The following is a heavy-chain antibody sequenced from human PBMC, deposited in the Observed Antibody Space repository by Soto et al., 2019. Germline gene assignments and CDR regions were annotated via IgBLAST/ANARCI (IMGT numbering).Heavy chain of an antibody. CDR1: GFTFNYYD. CDR3: AREGGAADAIGHYYYGMDV. CDR2: ISFDGSRK. V-gene: IGHV3-30-3*01. J-gene: IGHJ6*02. D-gene: IGHD2-2*02. Sequence: QVQLVESGGGVVQPGRSLRLSCAASGFTFNYYDIQWVRQAPGKGLEWVAVISFDGSRKYYADSVRGRFTISRANSNNTVFLQINSLRGEDTAVYYCAREGGAADAIGHYYYGMDVWGQGTTVTVSS.